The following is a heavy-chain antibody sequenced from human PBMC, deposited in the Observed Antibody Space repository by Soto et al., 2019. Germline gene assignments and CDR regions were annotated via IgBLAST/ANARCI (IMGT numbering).Heavy chain of an antibody. J-gene: IGHJ4*02. D-gene: IGHD1-26*01. CDR2: INPNSGDT. CDR1: GYTFTGYY. V-gene: IGHV1-2*02. Sequence: QVQLVQSGAEVKKPGASVKVSCKASGYTFTGYYMHWVRQAPGQGLEWMGWINPNSGDTNYAQKFQGRVTMTRDTSISTAYMELSRLRSDDTAVYYCARVRSRRENDYWGQGTLVTVSS. CDR3: ARVRSRRENDY.